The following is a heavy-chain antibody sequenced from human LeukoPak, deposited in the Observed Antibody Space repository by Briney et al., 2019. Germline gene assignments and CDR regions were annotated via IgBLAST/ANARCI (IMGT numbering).Heavy chain of an antibody. CDR2: IIPMIDTT. CDR3: ARERSYEIGMSAHYYSDY. CDR1: GYTFSDYY. V-gene: IGHV1-69*13. D-gene: IGHD6-6*01. J-gene: IGHJ4*02. Sequence: SMKVSCKASGYTFSDYYMHWVRQAPGQGLEWMGGIIPMIDTTNYAQKFQGRLSITADDSTNTVSMELSRLISEDTAFYFCARERSYEIGMSAHYYSDYWGQGTLVTVSS.